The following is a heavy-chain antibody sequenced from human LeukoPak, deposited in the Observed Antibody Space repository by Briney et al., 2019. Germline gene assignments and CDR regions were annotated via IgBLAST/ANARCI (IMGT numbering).Heavy chain of an antibody. CDR2: ISHEGSVK. J-gene: IGHJ4*02. CDR1: GFSFGSYG. CDR3: ARTREQWQVLDY. Sequence: QPGGSLRLSCAASGFSFGSYGIHWVRQAPGKGLEWVAVISHEGSVKYHADSVKGRFTVSRDNSKNMVYLRMNSLRAEDTAVYYCARTREQWQVLDYWGQGTLVIVSS. D-gene: IGHD6-19*01. V-gene: IGHV3-30*03.